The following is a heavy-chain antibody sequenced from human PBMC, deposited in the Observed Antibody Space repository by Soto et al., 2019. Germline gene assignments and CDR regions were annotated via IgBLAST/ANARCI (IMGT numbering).Heavy chain of an antibody. J-gene: IGHJ6*03. D-gene: IGHD3-10*01. CDR2: IYYSGST. CDR3: ARGAQGFGELSSLKVPYYYYMDV. V-gene: IGHV4-31*03. Sequence: PSETLSLTCTVSGGSISSGGYYWSWIRQHPGKGLEWIGYIYYSGSTYYNPSLKGRVTISVDTSKNQFSLKLSSVTAADTAVYYCARGAQGFGELSSLKVPYYYYMDVWGKGTTVTVSS. CDR1: GGSISSGGYY.